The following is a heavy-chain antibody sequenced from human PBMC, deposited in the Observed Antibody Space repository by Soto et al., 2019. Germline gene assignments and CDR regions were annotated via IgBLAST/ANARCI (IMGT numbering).Heavy chain of an antibody. V-gene: IGHV3-13*01. CDR1: GFTFSSYD. Sequence: EVQLVESGGGLVQPGGSLRLSCAASGFTFSSYDMHWVRQATGKGLEWVSAIGTAGDTYYPGSVKGRFTISRENAKNSLYLQMNSLRAGDTAVYYCARSPSYCSGGSCYSGWFDPWGQGTLVTVSS. J-gene: IGHJ5*02. CDR2: IGTAGDT. CDR3: ARSPSYCSGGSCYSGWFDP. D-gene: IGHD2-15*01.